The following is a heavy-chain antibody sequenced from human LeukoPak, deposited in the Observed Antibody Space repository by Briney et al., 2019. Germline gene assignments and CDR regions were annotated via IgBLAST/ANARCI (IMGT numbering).Heavy chain of an antibody. D-gene: IGHD1-26*01. CDR1: GFTFSSYS. V-gene: IGHV3-48*01. CDR2: ISNTGDTI. CDR3: ARDSPPGGSYRDY. J-gene: IGHJ4*02. Sequence: GGSLRLSCAASGFTFSSYSMNWVRQAPGKGLEWVSYISNTGDTIYYADSVKGRFTISRDNAKDSVYLQMNSLRAEDTAVYYCARDSPPGGSYRDYWGQGTLVTVSS.